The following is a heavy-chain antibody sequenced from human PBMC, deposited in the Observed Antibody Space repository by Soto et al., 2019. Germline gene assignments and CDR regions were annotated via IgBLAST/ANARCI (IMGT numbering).Heavy chain of an antibody. V-gene: IGHV1-69*01. CDR1: GGTFSSYS. Sequence: QVQLVQSGAEVKKPGSSVTVSCKASGGTFSSYSINWVRQAPGQGLEWMGEMIPTFGTANYAQKFQGRVTITADESTSTAYMELSSVRSEDTALYYCARDGGRHSGGIDYWGQGTLVTVSS. J-gene: IGHJ4*02. CDR3: ARDGGRHSGGIDY. CDR2: MIPTFGTA. D-gene: IGHD1-26*01.